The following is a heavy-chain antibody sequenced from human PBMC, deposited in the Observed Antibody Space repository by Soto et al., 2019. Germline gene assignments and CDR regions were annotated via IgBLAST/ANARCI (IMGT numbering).Heavy chain of an antibody. CDR3: ARAPYSNYEDY. V-gene: IGHV4-59*01. Sequence: SETLSLTCSVSGGSISNYYWSWIRQPPGEGLEWIGYIYYTGSTNYNPSLKSRVTMSVDSSKNQFSLNLRPVTAADTAVYYCARAPYSNYEDYWGQGTLVTVSS. CDR2: IYYTGST. J-gene: IGHJ4*02. D-gene: IGHD4-4*01. CDR1: GGSISNYY.